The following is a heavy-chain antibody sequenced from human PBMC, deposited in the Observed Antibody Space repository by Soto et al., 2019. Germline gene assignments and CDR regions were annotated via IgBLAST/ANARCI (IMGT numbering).Heavy chain of an antibody. CDR3: AKVSPMGYFFDF. Sequence: LRLSCAASGFAFNTYSMHWVRQAPGRGLEWVAVISYDGSNKFYADSVKGRFTISRDNSKNTLYLEMNSLRGEDTAVYYCAKVSPMGYFFDFWGQGTLVTVSS. J-gene: IGHJ4*02. CDR2: ISYDGSNK. V-gene: IGHV3-30-3*01. CDR1: GFAFNTYS.